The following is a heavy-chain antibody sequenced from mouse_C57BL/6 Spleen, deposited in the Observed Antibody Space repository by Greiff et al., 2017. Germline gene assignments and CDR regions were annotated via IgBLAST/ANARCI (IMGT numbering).Heavy chain of an antibody. CDR3: ARAPIYYYGSSHYAMDY. Sequence: EVKVEESGPELVKPGDSVKISCKASGYSFTGYFMNWVMQSHGKSLEWIGRINPYNGDTFYNQKFKGKATLTVDKSSSTAHMELRSLTSEDSAVYYCARAPIYYYGSSHYAMDYWGQGTSVTVSS. CDR2: INPYNGDT. J-gene: IGHJ4*01. D-gene: IGHD1-1*01. CDR1: GYSFTGYF. V-gene: IGHV1-20*01.